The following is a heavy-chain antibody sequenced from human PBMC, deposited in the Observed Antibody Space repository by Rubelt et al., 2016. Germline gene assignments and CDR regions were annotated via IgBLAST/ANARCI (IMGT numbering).Heavy chain of an antibody. CDR2: INHSGST. CDR1: GGSFSGYY. D-gene: IGHD3-16*01. Sequence: QVQLQQWGAGLLKPSETLSLTCAVYGGSFSGYYWSWIRQPPGKGLEWIGEINHSGSTNHNPALKSRVTRSVDTSKIPFSLKPTSVTAADTAVYYCARGKEGLGIIMMDYWGQGTLGTVSS. J-gene: IGHJ4*02. V-gene: IGHV4-34*01. CDR3: ARGKEGLGIIMMDY.